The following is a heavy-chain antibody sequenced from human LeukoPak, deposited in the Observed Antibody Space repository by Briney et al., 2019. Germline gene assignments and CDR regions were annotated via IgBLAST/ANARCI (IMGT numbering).Heavy chain of an antibody. V-gene: IGHV3-21*01. J-gene: IGHJ4*02. Sequence: PGGSLRLSCAASGFTFSSYSMNWVRQAPGKGLEWVSSISSSSSYIYYADSVKGRFTISRDNAKNSLYLQMNSLRAEDTAVYYCARALVGATPYYFDYWGQGTLVTVSS. CDR1: GFTFSSYS. CDR2: ISSSSSYI. CDR3: ARALVGATPYYFDY. D-gene: IGHD1-26*01.